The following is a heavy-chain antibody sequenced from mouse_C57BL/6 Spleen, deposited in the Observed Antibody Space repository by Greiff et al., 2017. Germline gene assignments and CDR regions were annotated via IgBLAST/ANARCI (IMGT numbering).Heavy chain of an antibody. Sequence: QVQLKQPGAELVKPGASVKMSCKASGYTFTSYWITWVKQRPGQGLEWIGDIYPGSGSTNYNEKFKSKATLTVDTPSSTAYMQLSSLTSEDSAVYYCAKWGYYGSSYGYFDVWGTGTTVTVSS. V-gene: IGHV1-55*01. J-gene: IGHJ1*03. CDR1: GYTFTSYW. CDR3: AKWGYYGSSYGYFDV. D-gene: IGHD1-1*01. CDR2: IYPGSGST.